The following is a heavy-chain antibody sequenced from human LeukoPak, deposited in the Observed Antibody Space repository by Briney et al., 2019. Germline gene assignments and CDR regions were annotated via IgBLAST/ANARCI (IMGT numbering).Heavy chain of an antibody. D-gene: IGHD3-22*01. V-gene: IGHV3-9*01. CDR3: ARVWGYYLSFDL. Sequence: PGRSLRLSCAASGFTFDDYAMHWVRQAPGKGLEWVSGISWNSGSIGYADSVKGRFTISRDNAKNSLYLQMNSLRAEDTALYHCARVWGYYLSFDLWGRGTLVTVSS. J-gene: IGHJ2*01. CDR2: ISWNSGSI. CDR1: GFTFDDYA.